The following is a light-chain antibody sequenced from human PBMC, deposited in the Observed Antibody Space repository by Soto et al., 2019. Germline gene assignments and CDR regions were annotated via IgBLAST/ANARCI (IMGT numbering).Light chain of an antibody. CDR2: GAS. CDR3: QQYTSSPNT. V-gene: IGKV3-15*01. J-gene: IGKJ5*01. CDR1: QSVSTD. Sequence: EIALTQSQANLSSFPGDRVTLSCRASQSVSTDLAWYQQKPGQTPRLLIHGASTRATGTPARFSGSGSGTQFTLTISSLQSEDFAVYYCQQYTSSPNTLGQGTRVEIK.